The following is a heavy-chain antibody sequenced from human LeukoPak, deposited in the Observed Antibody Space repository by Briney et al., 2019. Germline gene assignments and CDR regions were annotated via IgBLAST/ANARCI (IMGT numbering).Heavy chain of an antibody. J-gene: IGHJ5*02. D-gene: IGHD2-2*01. CDR1: GGSISSGSYY. CDR3: ARELAVVVPAARNWFDP. CDR2: IYTSGST. Sequence: SQTLSLTCTVSGGSISSGSYYWRWIRQPAGKGLEWIGRIYTSGSTNYNPSLKSRVTISVDTSKNQFSLKLSSVTAADTAVYYCARELAVVVPAARNWFDPWGQGTLVTVSS. V-gene: IGHV4-61*02.